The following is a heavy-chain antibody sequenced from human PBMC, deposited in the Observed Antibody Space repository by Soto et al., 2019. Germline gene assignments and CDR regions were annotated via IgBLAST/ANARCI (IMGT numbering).Heavy chain of an antibody. J-gene: IGHJ6*02. V-gene: IGHV4-39*01. CDR1: GGSISSGSNS. CDR3: GRQPGHCDSTTCFGYYSVAV. CDR2: IYLSASK. D-gene: IGHD2-2*01. Sequence: QLQLQESGPRLVKPSETLSLTCSVSGGSISSGSNSWAWIRQSPGKGLEWIGTIYLSASKHYNPSLEGPVALSADSKKTQLSLRRSSVTAADTAVYYCGRQPGHCDSTTCFGYYSVAVWGQGTTVIVS.